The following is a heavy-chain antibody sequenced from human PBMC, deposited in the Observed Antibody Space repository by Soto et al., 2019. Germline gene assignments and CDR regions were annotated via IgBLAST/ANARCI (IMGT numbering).Heavy chain of an antibody. J-gene: IGHJ4*02. D-gene: IGHD3-3*01. CDR1: GFTFSSYA. CDR3: VRVDYDFWSGYYSDY. CDR2: ISYDGSNK. Sequence: LRLSCAASGFTFSSYAMHWVRQAPGKGLEWVAVISYDGSNKYYADSVKGRFTISRDNSKNTLYLQMNSLRAEDTAVYYCVRVDYDFWSGYYSDYWGQGTLVTVSS. V-gene: IGHV3-30-3*01.